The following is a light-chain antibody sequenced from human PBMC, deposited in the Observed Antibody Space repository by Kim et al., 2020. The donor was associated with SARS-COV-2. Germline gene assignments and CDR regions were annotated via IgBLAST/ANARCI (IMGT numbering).Light chain of an antibody. Sequence: SYELTQPPSVSVSPGQTASITCSGDKLGDKYACWYQQKPGQSPVLVIYQDSKRPSGIPERFSGSNSGNTATLTISGTQAMDEADYYCQAWDSSVFGGGT. J-gene: IGLJ2*01. V-gene: IGLV3-1*01. CDR3: QAWDSSV. CDR1: KLGDKY. CDR2: QDS.